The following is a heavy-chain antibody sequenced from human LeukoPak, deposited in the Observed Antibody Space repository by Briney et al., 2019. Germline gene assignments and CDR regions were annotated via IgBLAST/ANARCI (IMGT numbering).Heavy chain of an antibody. D-gene: IGHD6-19*01. CDR2: IYPPDSDT. V-gene: IGHV5-51*01. J-gene: IGHJ4*02. CDR1: GYTFTDYW. CDR3: ARFGVGAVAGHFDY. Sequence: GESLKISCKTSGYTFTDYWIGWVRQTPGKGQEWMGIIYPPDSDTRYSPSFEGQVTISADKSTNTADLQWSSLKASDSAKYYCARFGVGAVAGHFDYWGQGTLITVSS.